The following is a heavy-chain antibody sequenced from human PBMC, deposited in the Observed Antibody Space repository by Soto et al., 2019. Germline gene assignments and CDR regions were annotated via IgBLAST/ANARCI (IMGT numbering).Heavy chain of an antibody. CDR3: ARVGSGSYYPDY. V-gene: IGHV3-33*01. CDR2: IWFDGSNK. D-gene: IGHD3-10*01. Sequence: QVQLVESGGGAVQPGRSLRLSCAASGFTFSSYGMHWVRQAPGKGLEWVAIIWFDGSNKYYADSVKGRFTISRDNSKNTLYLQTNSLRTEDTAVYYCARVGSGSYYPDYWGQGTLVTVSS. J-gene: IGHJ4*02. CDR1: GFTFSSYG.